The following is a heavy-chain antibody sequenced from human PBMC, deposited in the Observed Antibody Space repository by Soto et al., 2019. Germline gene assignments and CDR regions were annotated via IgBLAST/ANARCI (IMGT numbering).Heavy chain of an antibody. CDR1: GFTFGDYW. Sequence: GGSLILSCAASGFTFGDYWMHWVRQAPGKGPEWVSRMTSDGRTIQYADSVKGRFTASRDNAKSTLYLQMNSLRAEDTAVYYCATAEVDYWGTGTLVTVSS. J-gene: IGHJ4*02. V-gene: IGHV3-74*01. CDR2: MTSDGRTI. CDR3: ATAEVDY.